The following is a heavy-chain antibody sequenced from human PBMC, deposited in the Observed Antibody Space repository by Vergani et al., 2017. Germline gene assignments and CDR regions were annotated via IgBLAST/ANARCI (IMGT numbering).Heavy chain of an antibody. CDR1: GYTFTGYY. V-gene: IGHV1-2*02. D-gene: IGHD2-2*01. Sequence: QVQLVQSGAEVKKPGASVKVSCKVSGYTFTGYYMHWVRQAPGQGLEWMGWINPNSGGTNYAQKFQGRVTMTRDTSISTAYMELSRLRSDDTAVYYCAREAPRTSLISNWFDPWGQGTLVTVSS. CDR2: INPNSGGT. J-gene: IGHJ5*02. CDR3: AREAPRTSLISNWFDP.